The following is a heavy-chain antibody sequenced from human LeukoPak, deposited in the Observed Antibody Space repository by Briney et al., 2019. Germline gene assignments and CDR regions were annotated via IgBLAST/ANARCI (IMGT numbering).Heavy chain of an antibody. D-gene: IGHD4-17*01. V-gene: IGHV3-23*01. CDR3: ANLDYGDYSSDY. Sequence: GGSLRLSCAASGFTFSSYAISWVRQAPGKGLEWVSAISGSGGRTYYADSVKGRFTISRDNSKNTLYLQMNSLRAEDTAVYYCANLDYGDYSSDYWGQGTLVTVSS. CDR1: GFTFSSYA. J-gene: IGHJ4*02. CDR2: ISGSGGRT.